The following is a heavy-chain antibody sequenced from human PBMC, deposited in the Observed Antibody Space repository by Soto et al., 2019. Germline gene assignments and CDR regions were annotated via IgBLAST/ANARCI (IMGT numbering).Heavy chain of an antibody. Sequence: LSLTCGVSGGSISSINWWTWVRQTPGKGLEWIGEIYYSGNTNYNPSLTSRVTMSIDKSKNQFFLNLTSVTAADTAVYYCARSSGVSATNWFDAWGQGTLVTVSS. CDR3: ARSSGVSATNWFDA. V-gene: IGHV4-4*02. J-gene: IGHJ5*02. CDR1: GGSISSINW. D-gene: IGHD3-10*01. CDR2: IYYSGNT.